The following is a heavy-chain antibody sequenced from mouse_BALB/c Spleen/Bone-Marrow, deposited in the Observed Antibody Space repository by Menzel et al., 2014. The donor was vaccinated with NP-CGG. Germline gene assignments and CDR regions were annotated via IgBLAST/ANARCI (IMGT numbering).Heavy chain of an antibody. CDR3: TKNCYGSSDY. J-gene: IGHJ2*01. CDR2: IWRGGST. CDR1: GFSLTSYG. D-gene: IGHD1-1*01. V-gene: IGHV2-5*01. Sequence: VQLQQSGPGLVQPSQSLSITCTVSGFSLTSYGVHWVRQSPGKGLEWLGVIWRGGSTDYNAAFMSRLSITKDNTKSQVFFKMNKLQADDTAIYDCTKNCYGSSDYWGQGATLTVSS.